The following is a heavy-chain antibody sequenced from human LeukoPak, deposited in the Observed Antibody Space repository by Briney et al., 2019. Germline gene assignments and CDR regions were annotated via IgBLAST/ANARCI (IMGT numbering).Heavy chain of an antibody. V-gene: IGHV3-23*01. CDR3: AKDRRPTAIITYPSD. CDR1: GFTFCSYA. J-gene: IGHJ4*02. D-gene: IGHD3-16*01. CDR2: LSASGGNT. Sequence: PGGSLRLSCAASGFTFCSYAMSWVRQAPGKGLEWVSALSASGGNTYYADSVKGRFTISRDNSKNTLYLQMNSLTAEDTAVYYWAKDRRPTAIITYPSDWGQGTLVTVSS.